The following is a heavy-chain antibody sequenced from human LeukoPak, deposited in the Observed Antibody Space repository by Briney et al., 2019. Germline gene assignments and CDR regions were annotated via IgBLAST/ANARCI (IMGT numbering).Heavy chain of an antibody. Sequence: GGSLRLSCAASGFTVSSNYMSWVRQAPGKGLEWVSVIYSGDITYYADSVRGRFTISRDNSKNTLYLQMNSLRAEDTDVYYCARGATTTVTTDYWGQGTLVTVSS. CDR2: IYSGDIT. D-gene: IGHD4-17*01. CDR3: ARGATTTVTTDY. CDR1: GFTVSSNY. J-gene: IGHJ4*02. V-gene: IGHV3-66*01.